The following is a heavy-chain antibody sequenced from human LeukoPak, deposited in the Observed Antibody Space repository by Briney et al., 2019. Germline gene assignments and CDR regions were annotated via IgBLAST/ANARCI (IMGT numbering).Heavy chain of an antibody. CDR1: GFTFSSYA. CDR2: IYYSGST. V-gene: IGHV4-39*01. Sequence: GSLRLSCAASGFTFSSYAMSWVRQPPGKGLEWIGSIYYSGSTYYNPSLKSRVTISVDTSKNQFSLKLSSVTAADTAVYYCARHSITMIVVNFDYWGQGTLVTVSS. CDR3: ARHSITMIVVNFDY. J-gene: IGHJ4*02. D-gene: IGHD3-22*01.